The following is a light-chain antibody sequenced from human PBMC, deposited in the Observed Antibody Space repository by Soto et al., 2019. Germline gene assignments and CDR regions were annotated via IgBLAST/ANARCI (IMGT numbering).Light chain of an antibody. Sequence: QSVLTQPASVSGSPGQSITISCTGTSSDVGCYKYVSWYQQHPGKAPKLMIYEVTNRPSGVSNRFSGSKSGNTASLTISGLQAEDEADYYCSSYTSSTKVFGGGTKVTVL. CDR3: SSYTSSTKV. J-gene: IGLJ2*01. CDR1: SSDVGCYKY. CDR2: EVT. V-gene: IGLV2-14*01.